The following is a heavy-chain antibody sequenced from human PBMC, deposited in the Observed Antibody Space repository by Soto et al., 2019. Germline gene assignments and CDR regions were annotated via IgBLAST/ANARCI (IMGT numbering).Heavy chain of an antibody. D-gene: IGHD3-22*01. CDR2: INSDGSRT. V-gene: IGHV3-74*01. J-gene: IGHJ4*02. CDR3: ARGDGDYYDGNGYLGRH. Sequence: EVQLAESGGGLVQPGGSLRLSCAASGFTISSYWMHWVRQAPGKGLVWVSRINSDGSRTSYADSAKGRFTISRDNAKNTLYLQMNSLRAEDTAVYYCARGDGDYYDGNGYLGRHWGQGTLVTVSS. CDR1: GFTISSYW.